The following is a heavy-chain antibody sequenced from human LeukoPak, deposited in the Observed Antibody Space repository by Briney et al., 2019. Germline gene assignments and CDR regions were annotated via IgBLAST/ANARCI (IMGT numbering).Heavy chain of an antibody. D-gene: IGHD2-2*02. V-gene: IGHV4-30-4*08. CDR2: IYYTGST. Sequence: SETLSLNCTVSGGSISSGDYYWRWIRQPPGKGLTWIGYIYYTGSTYYNPDLKTRVTISVETSENKFSLKLSSVAAADTAVYYCARGGGRDIVVVPAAISRHYYFDYWGQGTLVTVSS. CDR3: ARGGGRDIVVVPAAISRHYYFDY. CDR1: GGSISSGDYY. J-gene: IGHJ4*02.